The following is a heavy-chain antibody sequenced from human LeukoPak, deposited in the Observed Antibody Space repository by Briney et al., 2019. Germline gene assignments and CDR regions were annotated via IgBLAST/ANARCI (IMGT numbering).Heavy chain of an antibody. CDR2: INHSGST. CDR1: SGSFTGYF. CDR3: ARYRSYCTSTTCYRDWFDP. Sequence: SETLSLTCAVYSGSFTGYFWSWIRQPPGKGLEWIGEINHSGSTNYNPSLKSRATISVDTSKNQFSLKLTSVTAADTAVYYCARYRSYCTSTTCYRDWFDPWGQGTLVTVSS. V-gene: IGHV4-34*01. D-gene: IGHD2-2*01. J-gene: IGHJ5*02.